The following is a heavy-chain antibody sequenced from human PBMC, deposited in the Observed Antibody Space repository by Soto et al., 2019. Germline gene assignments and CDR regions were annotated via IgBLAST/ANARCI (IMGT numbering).Heavy chain of an antibody. CDR3: LGYFDIVVVPAAIGSGYNCFDP. J-gene: IGHJ5*02. CDR2: IIPIFGTA. D-gene: IGHD2-2*02. Sequence: SVKVSCKASGGTFSSYAISWVRQAPGQGLEWMGGIIPIFGTANYAQKIQGRVTITADESTSTAYMELSSVRSEDTAVYYGLGYFDIVVVPAAIGSGYNCFDPWGQGTRVTVSS. V-gene: IGHV1-69*13. CDR1: GGTFSSYA.